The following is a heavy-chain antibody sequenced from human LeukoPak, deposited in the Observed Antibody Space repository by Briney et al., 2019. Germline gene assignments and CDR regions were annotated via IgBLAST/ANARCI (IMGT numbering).Heavy chain of an antibody. CDR3: ARVTDSYYYDSSGYLDV. Sequence: PSETLSLTCTVSGVSISSYYWSWIRQPPGKGLEWIGYIYYSGSTNYNPSLKSRVTISVDTSKNQFSLKLSSVTAADTAVYYCARVTDSYYYDSSGYLDVWGQGTTVTVSS. J-gene: IGHJ6*02. CDR1: GVSISSYY. V-gene: IGHV4-59*01. D-gene: IGHD3-22*01. CDR2: IYYSGST.